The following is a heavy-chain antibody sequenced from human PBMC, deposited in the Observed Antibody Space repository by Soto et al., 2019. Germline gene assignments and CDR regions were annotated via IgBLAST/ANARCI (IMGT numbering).Heavy chain of an antibody. Sequence: QPGGSLGLSCAASGFTFSSYAMHWVRQAPGKGLEWVAVISYDGSNKYYADSVKGRFTISRDNSKNTLYLQMNSLRAEDTAVYYCATTCQRIEWEPLDYWGQGTLVTVSS. J-gene: IGHJ4*02. V-gene: IGHV3-30-3*01. CDR3: ATTCQRIEWEPLDY. CDR2: ISYDGSNK. CDR1: GFTFSSYA. D-gene: IGHD1-26*01.